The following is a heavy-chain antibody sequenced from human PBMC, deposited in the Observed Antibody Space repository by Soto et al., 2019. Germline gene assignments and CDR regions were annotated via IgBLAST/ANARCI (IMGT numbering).Heavy chain of an antibody. V-gene: IGHV3-15*01. D-gene: IGHD3-3*01. Sequence: EVQLVESGGGLVKPGGSLRLSCAASGFNFRNAWMSWVRQAPGKGLEWVGRIKSKTDGGTTDYAAPVKGRFTFSRDESKNTLYLQMKSLRIDDTAVYYCSTGSVFGVITYAEDYWGQGTLVTVSS. CDR3: STGSVFGVITYAEDY. CDR1: GFNFRNAW. CDR2: IKSKTDGGTT. J-gene: IGHJ4*02.